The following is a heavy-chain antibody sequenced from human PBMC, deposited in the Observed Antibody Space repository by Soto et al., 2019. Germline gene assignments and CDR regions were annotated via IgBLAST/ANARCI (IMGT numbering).Heavy chain of an antibody. Sequence: QVQLVQSGAEVKKPGSSVTVSCTASGGSFSSYTISWVRQAPGQGLEWMGRIIPILGIPNYAQKFQGRVTITADKSTSTAHMELSSLRSEDTAVYYCVRVIGAFDIWGQGTMVIVSS. D-gene: IGHD3-10*01. CDR3: VRVIGAFDI. CDR1: GGSFSSYT. V-gene: IGHV1-69*02. J-gene: IGHJ3*02. CDR2: IIPILGIP.